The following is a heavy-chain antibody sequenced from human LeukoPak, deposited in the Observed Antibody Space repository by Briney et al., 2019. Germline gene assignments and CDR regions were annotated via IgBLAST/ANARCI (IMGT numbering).Heavy chain of an antibody. Sequence: GTSLRLSCAASGFTFSSYGMHWVRQAPGKGLEWVAIISNDGSNKFYADSVKGRFTISRDNSKNTLYLQLNSLRSEDTAVYYCAKDVRMTAIRGFDYWGQGTLVTVSS. CDR1: GFTFSSYG. CDR3: AKDVRMTAIRGFDY. CDR2: ISNDGSNK. J-gene: IGHJ4*02. V-gene: IGHV3-30*18. D-gene: IGHD2-21*02.